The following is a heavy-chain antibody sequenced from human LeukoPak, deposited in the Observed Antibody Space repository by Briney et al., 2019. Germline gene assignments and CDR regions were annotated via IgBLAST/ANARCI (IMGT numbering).Heavy chain of an antibody. J-gene: IGHJ4*02. CDR1: GFTFSSYA. D-gene: IGHD6-19*01. CDR2: ISYDGSNK. V-gene: IGHV3-30-3*01. Sequence: GGSLRLSCAASGFTFSSYATHWVRQAPGKGLEWVAVISYDGSNKYYADSVKGRFTISRDNSKNTLYLQRNSLRAEDTAVCYCARGTQWLVFNPDYWGQGTLVTVSS. CDR3: ARGTQWLVFNPDY.